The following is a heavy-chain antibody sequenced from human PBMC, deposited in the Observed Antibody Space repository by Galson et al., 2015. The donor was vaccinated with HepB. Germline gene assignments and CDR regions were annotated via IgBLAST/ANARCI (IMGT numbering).Heavy chain of an antibody. Sequence: SVKVSCKASGGTFSSYAISWVRQAPGQGLEWMGGFDPEDGETIYAQKFQGRVTMTEDTSTDTAYMELSSLRSEDTAVYYCATGGTKLGDYWGQGTLVTVSS. CDR1: GGTFSSYA. D-gene: IGHD1-26*01. CDR3: ATGGTKLGDY. J-gene: IGHJ4*02. V-gene: IGHV1-24*01. CDR2: FDPEDGET.